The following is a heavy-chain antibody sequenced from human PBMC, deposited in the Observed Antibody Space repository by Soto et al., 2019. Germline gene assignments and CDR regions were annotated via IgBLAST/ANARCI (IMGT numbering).Heavy chain of an antibody. J-gene: IGHJ6*04. D-gene: IGHD2-15*01. V-gene: IGHV1-69*12. CDR1: GGAFSDYA. CDR2: IMPIFRAP. Sequence: QVQLVQSGAEVKKPGSSVKVSCKASGGAFSDYAFSWVRQAPGQGLEWLGGIMPIFRAPDYAQKFQGRVTITADEFRWTGYMERNSLKSEDSALYYCASWLRGPDIGNYYSAMAVWGKGTTVTVSA. CDR3: ASWLRGPDIGNYYSAMAV.